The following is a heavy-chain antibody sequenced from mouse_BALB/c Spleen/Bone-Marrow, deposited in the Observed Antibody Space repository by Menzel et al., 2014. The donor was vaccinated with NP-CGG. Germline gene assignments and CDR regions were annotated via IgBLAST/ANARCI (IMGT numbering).Heavy chain of an antibody. D-gene: IGHD2-4*01. Sequence: EVQRQQSGTVLARLGASGKMPCKASGYTFTSYWMHWVKQRLGQALEWIGAIYPGNSDTSYNQKFKSKAKLTAVTSTSTAYMGLSSLTNEDSAVYYCTSDYDDYWGQGTTLTVSS. CDR2: IYPGNSDT. CDR3: TSDYDDY. J-gene: IGHJ2*01. V-gene: IGHV1-5*01. CDR1: GYTFTSYW.